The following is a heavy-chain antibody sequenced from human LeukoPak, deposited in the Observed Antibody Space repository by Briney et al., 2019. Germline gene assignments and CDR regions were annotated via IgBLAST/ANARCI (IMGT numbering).Heavy chain of an antibody. CDR3: ARDRTEYSSSDCFDS. Sequence: SETLSLTCTVSGGSISSRNYYWGWIRQPPGKGLEWIGSIYNSGSTYYNPSLKSRVTISVDASKNELSLKLNSVTAADTAVYYCARDRTEYSSSDCFDSWGQGTLVTVSS. V-gene: IGHV4-39*01. D-gene: IGHD6-6*01. J-gene: IGHJ4*02. CDR2: IYNSGST. CDR1: GGSISSRNYY.